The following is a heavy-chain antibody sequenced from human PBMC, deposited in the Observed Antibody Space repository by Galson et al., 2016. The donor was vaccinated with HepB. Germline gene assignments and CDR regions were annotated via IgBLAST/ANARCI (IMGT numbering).Heavy chain of an antibody. CDR2: THYTSKWYN. V-gene: IGHV6-1*01. D-gene: IGHD2-8*02. CDR3: ARDRRGTCTGGRCYYYGMDV. Sequence: CAISGDSVSNKXATXNXIRXSPSRGLEWLGRTHYTSKWYNDYAESVKSRIIINPDTPKNQFSLQLNSVTPEDTAVYFCARDRRGTCTGGRCYYYGMDVWGQGTTVTVSS. CDR1: GDSVSNKXAT. J-gene: IGHJ6*02.